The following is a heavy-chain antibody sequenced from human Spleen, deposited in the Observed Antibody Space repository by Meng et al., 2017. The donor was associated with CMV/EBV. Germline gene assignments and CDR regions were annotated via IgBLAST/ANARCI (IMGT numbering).Heavy chain of an antibody. J-gene: IGHJ4*02. CDR3: GGGYYNFDY. D-gene: IGHD3-3*01. Sequence: GGSLRLSCAASGFTFSDFYMSWIRLAPGKGLEWISYISGRGDIIYYADSLRGRFTVSRDNAENSLYLQMNSLRAEDTAVYYCGGGYYNFDYWGQGTLVTVSS. CDR2: ISGRGDII. V-gene: IGHV3-11*04. CDR1: GFTFSDFY.